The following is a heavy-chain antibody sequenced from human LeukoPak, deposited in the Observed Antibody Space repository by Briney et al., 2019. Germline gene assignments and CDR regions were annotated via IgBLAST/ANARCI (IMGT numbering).Heavy chain of an antibody. CDR1: GGSISSYY. Sequence: SETLSLTCTVSGGSISSYYWSWIRQPPGKGLEWIGYIYYSGGTNYNPSLKSRVTISVDTSKNQFSLKLSSMTAADTAVYYCARHQCSGTRCYNFYFYGMDVWGQGTTVTVSS. CDR3: ARHQCSGTRCYNFYFYGMDV. CDR2: IYYSGGT. D-gene: IGHD2-2*02. J-gene: IGHJ6*02. V-gene: IGHV4-59*08.